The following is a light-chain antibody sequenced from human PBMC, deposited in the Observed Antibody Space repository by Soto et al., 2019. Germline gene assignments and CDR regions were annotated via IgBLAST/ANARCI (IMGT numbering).Light chain of an antibody. CDR1: SSDVGGYNY. J-gene: IGLJ2*01. CDR3: SSYTSSSTHVV. CDR2: EVS. Sequence: QSVLTQPASVSGSPGQSITISCTGTSSDVGGYNYVSWYQQHPGKAPKLVIYEVSNRPSGVSNRFSGSKSGNTASLTISGLQAEDEADYYCSSYTSSSTHVVFGGGTRSPS. V-gene: IGLV2-14*01.